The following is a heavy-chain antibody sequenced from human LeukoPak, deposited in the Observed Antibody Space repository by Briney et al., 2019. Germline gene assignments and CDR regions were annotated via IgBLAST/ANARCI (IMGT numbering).Heavy chain of an antibody. V-gene: IGHV1-18*01. J-gene: IGHJ3*02. D-gene: IGHD3-22*01. CDR2: ISAYNGNT. Sequence: ASVKVSCKASGYTFTSYGISWVRQAPGQGLEWMGWISAYNGNTNYAQKLQGRVTMTTDTSTSTAYMELRSLRSDDTAVYYCARGGYYYDSSGYYYEDAFDIWGQGTMVTVSS. CDR1: GYTFTSYG. CDR3: ARGGYYYDSSGYYYEDAFDI.